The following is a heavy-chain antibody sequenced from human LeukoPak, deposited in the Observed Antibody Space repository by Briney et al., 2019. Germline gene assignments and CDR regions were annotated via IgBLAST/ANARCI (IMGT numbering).Heavy chain of an antibody. D-gene: IGHD2-21*01. CDR3: ARGSTWGGLDY. V-gene: IGHV3-23*01. J-gene: IGHJ4*02. CDR1: RLTFNSNA. CDR2: ISGSGGNT. Sequence: GGSLRLSCVVSRLTFNSNAMYWVRQAPAKGLEWVSGISGSGGNTYLADSVKGRFTIASDNSKTTLYLQMNSLRADDTAVYSCARGSTWGGLDYWGQGTLVTVST.